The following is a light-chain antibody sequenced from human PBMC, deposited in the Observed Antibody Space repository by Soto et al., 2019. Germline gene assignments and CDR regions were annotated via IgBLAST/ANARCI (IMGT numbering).Light chain of an antibody. Sequence: EIVLTQSPGTLSLSPGERATLSCRASQSVSSSYLAWYQKKPGQDPRLLIYGASSRATGIPDRFSGSGSGTDFNLTISRLETEDFAVYECQQYGSSRGTVGQGTKVDIK. CDR3: QQYGSSRGT. V-gene: IGKV3-20*01. J-gene: IGKJ1*01. CDR1: QSVSSSY. CDR2: GAS.